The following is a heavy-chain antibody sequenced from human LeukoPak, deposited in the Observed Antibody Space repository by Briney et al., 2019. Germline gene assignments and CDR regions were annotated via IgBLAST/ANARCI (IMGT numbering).Heavy chain of an antibody. CDR1: GGSISSYY. CDR2: IYYSGST. J-gene: IGHJ3*02. D-gene: IGHD1-26*01. V-gene: IGHV4-59*01. CDR3: AREGGAAVFAFDI. Sequence: SETLSLTCTVSGGSISSYYWSWIRQPPGKGLEWIGYIYYSGSTNYNPSLKSRVTISVDTSKNQFSLKLSSVTAADTAVYYCAREGGAAVFAFDIWGQGTMVTVSS.